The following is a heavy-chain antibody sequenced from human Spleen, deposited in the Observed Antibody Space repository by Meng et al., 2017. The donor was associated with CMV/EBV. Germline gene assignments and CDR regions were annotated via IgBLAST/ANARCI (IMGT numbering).Heavy chain of an antibody. V-gene: IGHV3-30*04. CDR1: GFTLSSYT. CDR2: MSHDGSRI. CDR3: ARGQWIMLGATPAEFDY. J-gene: IGHJ4*02. D-gene: IGHD1-26*01. Sequence: GGSLRLSCEASGFTLSSYTIHWVRQAPGKGLEWVAVMSHDGSRIHYLDSVKGRFTISRDNSKNTLYLQMDSLRAEDTAVYYCARGQWIMLGATPAEFDYWGQGTLVTVSS.